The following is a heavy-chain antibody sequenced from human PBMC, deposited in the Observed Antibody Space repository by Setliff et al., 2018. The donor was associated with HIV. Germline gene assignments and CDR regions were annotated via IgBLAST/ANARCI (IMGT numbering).Heavy chain of an antibody. CDR3: ARVLPYNSALDN. J-gene: IGHJ4*02. Sequence: GGSLRLSCVASGFSVNSNYMSWVRQAPGKRLEWVSIIYDGGTTYYGDSVKGRFSISRDYSKNTLYLQMNSLRAEDTAMYYCARVLPYNSALDNWGQGTLVTVS. D-gene: IGHD6-25*01. CDR2: IYDGGTT. V-gene: IGHV3-53*01. CDR1: GFSVNSNY.